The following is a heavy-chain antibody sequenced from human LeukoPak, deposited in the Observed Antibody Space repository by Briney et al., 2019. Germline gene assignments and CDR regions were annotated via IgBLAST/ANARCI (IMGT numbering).Heavy chain of an antibody. V-gene: IGHV4-34*01. Sequence: PSETLSLTCAVYGVSFSDYYWSWIRQSPGKGLEWIGEINHSGSTNYNPSLKSRVTISVDTSKNQFSLKLSSVTAADTTVYYCARAFRSTYFDYWGQGTLVTLSS. CDR1: GVSFSDYY. CDR2: INHSGST. J-gene: IGHJ4*02. D-gene: IGHD3-3*01. CDR3: ARAFRSTYFDY.